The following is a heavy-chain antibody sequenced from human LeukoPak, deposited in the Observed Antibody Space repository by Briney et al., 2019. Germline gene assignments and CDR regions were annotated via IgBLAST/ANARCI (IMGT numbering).Heavy chain of an antibody. CDR2: IIDSGST. CDR1: GGSISSGYW. Sequence: TTSETLPLTCAVSGGSISSGYWWSWVRQPPMQGLEWIGEIIDSGSTNYNPSLKGRITISLDKTKNQFSLNVNSVTAADTAAYYCATYGPTSGGYTFEYWGQGILVTVSS. J-gene: IGHJ4*02. CDR3: ATYGPTSGGYTFEY. D-gene: IGHD2-15*01. V-gene: IGHV4-4*02.